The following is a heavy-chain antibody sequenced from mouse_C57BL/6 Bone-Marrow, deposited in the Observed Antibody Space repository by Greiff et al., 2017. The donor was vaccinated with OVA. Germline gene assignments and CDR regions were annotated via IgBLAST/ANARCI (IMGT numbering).Heavy chain of an antibody. J-gene: IGHJ1*03. D-gene: IGHD4-1*01. CDR3: ARRVPDWDDWYFDV. CDR1: GYTFTSYW. Sequence: QVQLQQPGAELVKPGASVKLSCKASGYTFTSYWMHWVKQRPGRGLEWIGRIDTNSGGTKYNEKFKSKATLTVDKPYSTAYMQLSSLTSEDSAVYYCARRVPDWDDWYFDVWGTGTTVTVSS. CDR2: IDTNSGGT. V-gene: IGHV1-72*01.